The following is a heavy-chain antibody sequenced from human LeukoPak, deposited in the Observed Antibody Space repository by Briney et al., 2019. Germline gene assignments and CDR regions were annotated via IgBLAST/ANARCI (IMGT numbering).Heavy chain of an antibody. CDR1: GYSISSGYC. V-gene: IGHV4-38-2*01. CDR2: IYHSGAT. Sequence: SETLPLTCAVSGYSISSGYCWGWIRQPPGKGLEWFGSIYHSGATYYNPSLKSRVTISVDTSKNQFSLKLSSVTAADTAVYYCARAYYYDSSGYFDYWGQGALVTVSS. J-gene: IGHJ4*02. CDR3: ARAYYYDSSGYFDY. D-gene: IGHD3-22*01.